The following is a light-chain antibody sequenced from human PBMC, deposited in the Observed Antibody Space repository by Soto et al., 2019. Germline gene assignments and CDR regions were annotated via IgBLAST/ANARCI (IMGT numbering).Light chain of an antibody. V-gene: IGKV3-20*01. Sequence: EIVLTQSPGTLSLSPGERATLSCRASQSVSSSYLAWYQQKPGQAPRLLIYGASSRATGIPDRFSGSASGTDFSLTIRRLEPADFAVYYCQQYDSSPLTFGGGTKVEIK. J-gene: IGKJ4*01. CDR3: QQYDSSPLT. CDR1: QSVSSSY. CDR2: GAS.